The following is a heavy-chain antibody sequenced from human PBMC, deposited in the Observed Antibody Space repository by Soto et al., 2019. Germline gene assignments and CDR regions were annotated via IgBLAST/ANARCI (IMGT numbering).Heavy chain of an antibody. J-gene: IGHJ4*02. Sequence: PSETLSLTCAVSGGSFTSNNWWSGVRQPPGQGLEWIGEIYRTGSTNYNPSLKSRATISLDKSENQFSLKVTSLTAADTAVYYCASRDPGTSVDYWGQGTLVTVSS. CDR2: IYRTGST. CDR1: GGSFTSNNW. CDR3: ASRDPGTSVDY. V-gene: IGHV4-4*02. D-gene: IGHD1-7*01.